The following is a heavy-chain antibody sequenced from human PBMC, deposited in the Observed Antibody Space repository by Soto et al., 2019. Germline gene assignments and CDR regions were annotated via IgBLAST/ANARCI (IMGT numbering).Heavy chain of an antibody. CDR1: GGSISSSSYY. V-gene: IGHV4-39*07. J-gene: IGHJ4*02. D-gene: IGHD3-10*01. CDR2: INHSGST. Sequence: ETLSLTCTVSGGSISSSSYYWGWIRQPPGKGLEWIGEINHSGSTNYNPSLKSRVTISVDTSKNQFSLKLSSVTAADTAVYYCARGQRPQVYYGSGSYGFYFDYWGQGTLVTVSS. CDR3: ARGQRPQVYYGSGSYGFYFDY.